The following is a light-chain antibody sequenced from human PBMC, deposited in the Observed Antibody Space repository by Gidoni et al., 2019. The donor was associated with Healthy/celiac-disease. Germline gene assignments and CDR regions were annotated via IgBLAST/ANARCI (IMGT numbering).Light chain of an antibody. J-gene: IGKJ2*01. CDR3: QQRSNWPLYT. CDR1: QSVSSY. Sequence: EMVLTQSPATLSLAPGERATRSCRASQSVSSYLAWYQQKPGQAPRLLIYDASNRATGIPARFSGSGSGTDFTLTISSLEPEDFAVYYCQQRSNWPLYTFGQGTKLEIK. V-gene: IGKV3-11*01. CDR2: DAS.